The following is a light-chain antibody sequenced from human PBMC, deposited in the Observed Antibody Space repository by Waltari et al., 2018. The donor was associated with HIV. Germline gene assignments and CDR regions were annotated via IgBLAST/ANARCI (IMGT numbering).Light chain of an antibody. CDR1: SSNIGRND. CDR2: KNN. Sequence: QSVLTQPPSASGTPGQRVTMSCSGSSSNIGRNDVSWDQQPPGMAPKILIYKNNQRPSGVPDRFSGSKSGTSASLAINGLRSEDEADYYCAAWDDYLRGVFGGGTKLTVL. V-gene: IGLV1-47*01. CDR3: AAWDDYLRGV. J-gene: IGLJ3*02.